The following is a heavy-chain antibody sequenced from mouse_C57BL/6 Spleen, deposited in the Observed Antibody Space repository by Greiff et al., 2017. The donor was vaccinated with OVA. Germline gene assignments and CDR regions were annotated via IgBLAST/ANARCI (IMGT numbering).Heavy chain of an antibody. D-gene: IGHD1-1*01. V-gene: IGHV1-52*01. CDR3: ARYYYGTGLAY. J-gene: IGHJ3*01. CDR2: IDPSDSET. Sequence: VQLQQPGAELVRPGSSVKLSCKASGYTFTSYWMHWVKQRPIQGLEWIGNIDPSDSETHYNQKFKDKATLTVDKSSSTSYMQLSSLTSEDSAVYYCARYYYGTGLAYWGQGTLVTVSA. CDR1: GYTFTSYW.